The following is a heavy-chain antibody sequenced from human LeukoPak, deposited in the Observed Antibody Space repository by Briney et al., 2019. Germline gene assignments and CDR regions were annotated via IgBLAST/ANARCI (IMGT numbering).Heavy chain of an antibody. Sequence: GGSLRLYCAASGFTFSNAWMSWVRQAPGKGLEWVGRIKSKTDGGTTDYAAPVKGRFTISRDDSKNTLYLQMDSLKTEDTAVYYCTTDYYDSSGYPRFDYWGQGTLVTVSS. CDR3: TTDYYDSSGYPRFDY. J-gene: IGHJ4*02. CDR1: GFTFSNAW. CDR2: IKSKTDGGTT. V-gene: IGHV3-15*01. D-gene: IGHD3-22*01.